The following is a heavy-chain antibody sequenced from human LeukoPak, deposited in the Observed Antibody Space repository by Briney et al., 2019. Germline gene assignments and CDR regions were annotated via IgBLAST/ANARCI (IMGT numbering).Heavy chain of an antibody. Sequence: SETLSLTCAVYGGSFSGYYWSWIRQPPGKGLEWIGEINHSGSTNYNPSLKSRVTISVDTSKNQFSLKLSSVTAADTAVYYCARHLRGSGSYSFDYWGQGTLVTVSS. CDR1: GGSFSGYY. CDR3: ARHLRGSGSYSFDY. J-gene: IGHJ4*02. V-gene: IGHV4-34*01. CDR2: INHSGST. D-gene: IGHD3-10*01.